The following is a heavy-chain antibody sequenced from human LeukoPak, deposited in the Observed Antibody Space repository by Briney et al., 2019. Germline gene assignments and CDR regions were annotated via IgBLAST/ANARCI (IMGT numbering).Heavy chain of an antibody. CDR1: GFTFSSYA. CDR2: ISGSGGTT. Sequence: RTGGSLRLSCAASGFTFSSYAMSWVRQAPGKGLEWVSAISGSGGTTYYADSVKGRFTISRDNSKNTLYLQMNSLRAEDTAIYYCAKSRGSYWVPEFDYWGQGILVTVSS. CDR3: AKSRGSYWVPEFDY. J-gene: IGHJ4*02. D-gene: IGHD1-26*01. V-gene: IGHV3-23*01.